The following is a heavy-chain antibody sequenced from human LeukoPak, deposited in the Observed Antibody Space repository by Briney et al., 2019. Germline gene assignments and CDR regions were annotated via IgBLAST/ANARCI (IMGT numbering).Heavy chain of an antibody. CDR3: ARHLTHYYDSSGYFEY. J-gene: IGHJ4*02. Sequence: GASVKVSCKASGYTFTNYGINWVRQAPGQGLEWMGWISAYNGNTDYAQKLQGRVTMTTDTSTSTAYMELRTLRSDDTAVYYCARHLTHYYDSSGYFEYWGQGTLVTVSS. D-gene: IGHD3-22*01. CDR2: ISAYNGNT. CDR1: GYTFTNYG. V-gene: IGHV1-18*01.